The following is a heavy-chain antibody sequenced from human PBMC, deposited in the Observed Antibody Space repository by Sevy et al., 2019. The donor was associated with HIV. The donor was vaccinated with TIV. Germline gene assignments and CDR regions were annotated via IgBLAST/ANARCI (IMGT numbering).Heavy chain of an antibody. Sequence: SQTLSLTCAISGDSVSSIRTSWNWIRQYPSRGLEWLGGTYYRSKWYNDYATSVESRITINVDTSKDQVYLQINSVTPQDTAVYYCAERTNDVFYYGMDVWGQGLTVTVS. V-gene: IGHV6-1*01. CDR2: TYYRSKWYN. CDR1: GDSVSSIRTS. J-gene: IGHJ6*02. CDR3: AERTNDVFYYGMDV.